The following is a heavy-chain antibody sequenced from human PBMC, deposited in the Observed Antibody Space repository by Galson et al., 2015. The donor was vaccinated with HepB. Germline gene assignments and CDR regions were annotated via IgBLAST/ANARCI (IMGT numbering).Heavy chain of an antibody. CDR1: GFTFSDYY. Sequence: SLRLSCAASGFTFSDYYMSWIRQAPGKGLEWVSYISSSGTTIYYADSVEGRFTVSRDNAKNSLLLQMNSLRAEDTAVYYCARDSSGYYDSSDSDAFDIWGQGTLVTVS. D-gene: IGHD3-22*01. V-gene: IGHV3-11*01. CDR2: ISSSGTTI. CDR3: ARDSSGYYDSSDSDAFDI. J-gene: IGHJ3*02.